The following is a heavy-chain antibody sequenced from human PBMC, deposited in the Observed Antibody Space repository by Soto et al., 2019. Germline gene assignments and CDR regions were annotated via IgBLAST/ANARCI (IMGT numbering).Heavy chain of an antibody. Sequence: ASVKVSCKVSGYTLTELSMHWVRQAPGKGLEWMGGFDPEDGETIYAQKFQGRVTMTEDTSTDTAYMELSSLRSEDTAVYYCATVSPSADITIFGAPEGPNYYMDVWGKGTTVTVSS. CDR1: GYTLTELS. CDR3: ATVSPSADITIFGAPEGPNYYMDV. CDR2: FDPEDGET. J-gene: IGHJ6*03. D-gene: IGHD3-3*01. V-gene: IGHV1-24*01.